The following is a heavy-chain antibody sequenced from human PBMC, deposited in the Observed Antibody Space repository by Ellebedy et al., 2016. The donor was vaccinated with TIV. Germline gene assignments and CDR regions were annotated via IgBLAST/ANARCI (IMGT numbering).Heavy chain of an antibody. V-gene: IGHV3-53*01. CDR3: ARVGGIRGPFDY. D-gene: IGHD3-10*01. CDR2: IYRDGRT. Sequence: GGSLRLSCATSGLSVADNYMSWVRQAPGKGLEWVSVIYRDGRTLYADSVTGRFTISRDTSSNVVYLEMHTLRAEDSALYYCARVGGIRGPFDYWGQGTRVTVSS. J-gene: IGHJ4*02. CDR1: GLSVADNY.